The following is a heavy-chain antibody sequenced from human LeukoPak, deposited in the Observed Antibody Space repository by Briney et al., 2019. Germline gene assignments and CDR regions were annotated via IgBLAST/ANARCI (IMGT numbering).Heavy chain of an antibody. J-gene: IGHJ4*02. V-gene: IGHV1-18*01. Sequence: ASVKVSCKASGYTFNNYGISWVRQAPGQGLEWMGWISVYNGNTKYAQNLQGRVTMTTDTSTNTAYMEMRSLTSDDTAVYYWGNDGYYESSGYYGNFDYWGQGTLVTVSS. CDR3: GNDGYYESSGYYGNFDY. CDR1: GYTFNNYG. D-gene: IGHD3-22*01. CDR2: ISVYNGNT.